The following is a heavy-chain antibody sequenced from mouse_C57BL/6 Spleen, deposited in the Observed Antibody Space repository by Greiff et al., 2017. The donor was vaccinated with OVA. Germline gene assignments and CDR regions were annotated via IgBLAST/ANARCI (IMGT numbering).Heavy chain of an antibody. V-gene: IGHV1-55*01. CDR1: GYTFTSYW. CDR2: IYPGSGST. CDR3: AREATTVVEDWYFDV. D-gene: IGHD1-1*01. J-gene: IGHJ1*03. Sequence: QVQLQQPGAELVKPGASVKISCKASGYTFTSYWITWVKQRPGQGLEWIGDIYPGSGSTNYNEKFKSKATLTVDTSSSTAYMQLSSLTSEDSAVYYCAREATTVVEDWYFDVWGTGTTVTVSS.